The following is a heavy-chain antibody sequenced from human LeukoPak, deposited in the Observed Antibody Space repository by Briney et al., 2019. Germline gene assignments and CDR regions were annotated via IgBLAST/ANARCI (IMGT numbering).Heavy chain of an antibody. J-gene: IGHJ3*02. D-gene: IGHD2-2*01. Sequence: ASVKVSCKASGYTFTSYGINWVRQATGQGLEWMGWMNPNSGNTGYAQKFQGRVTITRNTSISTAYMELSSLRSEDTAVYYCARRRIVVVPAAIDAFDIWGQGTMVTVSS. CDR3: ARRRIVVVPAAIDAFDI. CDR2: MNPNSGNT. V-gene: IGHV1-8*03. CDR1: GYTFTSYG.